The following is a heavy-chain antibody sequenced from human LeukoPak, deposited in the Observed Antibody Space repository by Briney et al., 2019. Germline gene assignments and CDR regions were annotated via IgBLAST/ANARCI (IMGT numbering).Heavy chain of an antibody. CDR2: IKQDGSEK. CDR3: ARDPLGGQLLQDNWFDP. D-gene: IGHD2-2*01. J-gene: IGHJ5*02. V-gene: IGHV3-7*03. CDR1: GFTFSSHW. Sequence: PGGSLRLSCAASGFTFSSHWMSWVRQAPGKGLEWVANIKQDGSEKYYVDSVKGRFTISRDNAKNSLYLQMNSLRAEDTAVYYCARDPLGGQLLQDNWFDPWGQGTLVTVSS.